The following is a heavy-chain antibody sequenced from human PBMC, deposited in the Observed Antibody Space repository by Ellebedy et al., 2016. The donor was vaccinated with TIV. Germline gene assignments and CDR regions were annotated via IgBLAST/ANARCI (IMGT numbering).Heavy chain of an antibody. CDR1: GFSFSDYA. CDR2: ISGSGGSA. CDR3: AKGGGFGEVVIYYLDS. D-gene: IGHD3-10*01. V-gene: IGHV3-23*01. J-gene: IGHJ4*02. Sequence: GESLKISCAASGFSFSDYAMSWVRQAPGKGLEWVSGISGSGGSAYYAESGRGRFPASRDNTKNTLFLQMNRLRVEDTAVYFCAKGGGFGEVVIYYLDSWGQGTPVTVSS.